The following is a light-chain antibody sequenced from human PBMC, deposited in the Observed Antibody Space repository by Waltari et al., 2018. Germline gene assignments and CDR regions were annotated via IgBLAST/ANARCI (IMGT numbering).Light chain of an antibody. Sequence: QSVLTQPPSVSGAPGQRVTISCTGGGSNIGAGYDVHWYQQLPRAAPKLLIYGSSSRPLGVPDRFFGSTSGTSASLAIIGLQAEDEADYYCQSYDTSLSVVFGGGTKLTVL. CDR3: QSYDTSLSVV. J-gene: IGLJ3*02. CDR2: GSS. V-gene: IGLV1-40*01. CDR1: GSNIGAGYD.